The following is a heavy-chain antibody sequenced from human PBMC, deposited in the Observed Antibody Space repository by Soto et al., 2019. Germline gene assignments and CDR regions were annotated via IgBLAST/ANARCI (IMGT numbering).Heavy chain of an antibody. V-gene: IGHV4-39*01. CDR3: ATTRGIAVAGDY. D-gene: IGHD6-19*01. CDR2: IYYSGST. J-gene: IGHJ4*02. Sequence: SETLSLTCTVSGGSISSSSYYWGWIRQPPGKGLEWIGSIYYSGSTYYNPSLKSRVTISVDTSKNQFSLKLSSVTAADTAVYYCATTRGIAVAGDYWGQGTLVTVSS. CDR1: GGSISSSSYY.